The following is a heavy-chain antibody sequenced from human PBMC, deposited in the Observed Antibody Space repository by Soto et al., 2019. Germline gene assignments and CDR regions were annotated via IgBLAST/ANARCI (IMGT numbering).Heavy chain of an antibody. CDR1: GYIFTNYG. J-gene: IGHJ4*02. CDR3: AREGDVTMVRGVIVAFDY. V-gene: IGHV1-18*01. Sequence: QVQLVQSGAEVKKPGASVKVSCKTSGYIFTNYGVNWVRQAPGQGLEWMGWISAYTGNKRYAQNVQGRVTMTTDTSTNKAYMELRSLRSDETDVYYCAREGDVTMVRGVIVAFDYWGQGTLVTVSS. D-gene: IGHD3-10*01. CDR2: ISAYTGNK.